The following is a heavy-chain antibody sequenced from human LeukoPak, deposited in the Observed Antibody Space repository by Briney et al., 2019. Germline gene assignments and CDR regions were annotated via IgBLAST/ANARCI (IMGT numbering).Heavy chain of an antibody. CDR3: ARGPPEYCSGGTCYSGRNWIDP. J-gene: IGHJ5*02. Sequence: ASVKVSCKASGYTFTGYYMHWVRQAPGQGLEWMGWINPNSGGTNYAQKFQGRVTMTRDTSISTAYMELSRLRSDDTAVYYCARGPPEYCSGGTCYSGRNWIDPWGQGTLVTVSS. CDR1: GYTFTGYY. D-gene: IGHD2-15*01. CDR2: INPNSGGT. V-gene: IGHV1-2*02.